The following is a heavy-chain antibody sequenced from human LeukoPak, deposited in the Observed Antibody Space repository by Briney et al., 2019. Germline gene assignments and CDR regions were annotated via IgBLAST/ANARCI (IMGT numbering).Heavy chain of an antibody. CDR1: GFTFINYA. V-gene: IGHV3-23*01. D-gene: IGHD3-10*01. CDR2: ISGSGRTT. CDR3: AGTYYSGSRTYYKAQFSQDY. J-gene: IGHJ4*02. Sequence: GGSLRLSCPASGFTFINYAMSWVRQAPGKGLEWVSTISGSGRTTFYANSVKGRFTISRDNSKNTLYLQINSLRAEDTAVYYCAGTYYSGSRTYYKAQFSQDYWGQRTLVTVSS.